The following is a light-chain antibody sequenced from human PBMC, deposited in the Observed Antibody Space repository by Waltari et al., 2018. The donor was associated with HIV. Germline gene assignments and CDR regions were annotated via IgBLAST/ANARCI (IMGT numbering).Light chain of an antibody. J-gene: IGKJ2*01. CDR2: AAS. Sequence: DIQMTQYPSSLSASVGDRVTITCRASQSISSYLNWYQQKPGKAPKLLIYAASSLQSGVPSRFSGSGSGTEFTLTISSLQPEDFATYYCQQSYSTPYTFGQGTKLEIK. V-gene: IGKV1-39*01. CDR1: QSISSY. CDR3: QQSYSTPYT.